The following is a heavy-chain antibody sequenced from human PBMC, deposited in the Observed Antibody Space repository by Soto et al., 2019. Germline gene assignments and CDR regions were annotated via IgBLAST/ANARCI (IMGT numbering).Heavy chain of an antibody. J-gene: IGHJ3*02. CDR3: AGRTYYYDSSGYLDAFDI. V-gene: IGHV1-18*01. CDR1: GYTFTSYG. D-gene: IGHD3-22*01. CDR2: ISAYNGNT. Sequence: GASVKVSCKASGYTFTSYGISWVRQAPGQGLEWMGWISAYNGNTNYAQKLQGRVTMTTDTSTSTAYMELRSLRSDDTAVYYCAGRTYYYDSSGYLDAFDIWGQGTMVTVS.